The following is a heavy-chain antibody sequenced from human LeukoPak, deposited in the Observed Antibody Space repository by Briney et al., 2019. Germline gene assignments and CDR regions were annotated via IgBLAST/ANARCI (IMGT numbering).Heavy chain of an antibody. CDR3: ARHPTYYYDILTGYMPPDC. J-gene: IGHJ4*02. Sequence: GGSLRLSCAASGFTVSSNYMNWVRQAPGKGLEWVSAIYSGGRTYYADSVKGRFTISRDNSKNTLYLQMNSLRVEDTAVYYCARHPTYYYDILTGYMPPDCWGQGTLVTVSS. V-gene: IGHV3-53*01. D-gene: IGHD3-9*01. CDR2: IYSGGRT. CDR1: GFTVSSNY.